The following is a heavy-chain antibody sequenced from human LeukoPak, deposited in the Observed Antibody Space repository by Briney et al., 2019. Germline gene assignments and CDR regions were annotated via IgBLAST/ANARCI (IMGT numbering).Heavy chain of an antibody. Sequence: PGGSLRLSCAASGFTFSSYWMSWVRQAPGKGLEWVANIKQDGSEKYYVDSVKGRFTISRDNSKNTLYLQMNSLRAEDTAVYYCAKDGETNWNGAFDIWGQGTMVTVSS. D-gene: IGHD1-1*01. CDR2: IKQDGSEK. CDR1: GFTFSSYW. J-gene: IGHJ3*02. V-gene: IGHV3-7*03. CDR3: AKDGETNWNGAFDI.